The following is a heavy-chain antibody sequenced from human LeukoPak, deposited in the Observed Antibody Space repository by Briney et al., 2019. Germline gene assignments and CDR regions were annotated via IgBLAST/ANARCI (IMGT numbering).Heavy chain of an antibody. D-gene: IGHD1-14*01. J-gene: IGHJ3*02. CDR1: GYTFTGYY. Sequence: ASVKVSCKASGYTFTGYYMHWVRQAPGQGLEWMGWINPNSGGTNYAQKFQGRVAMTRDTSISTAYMELSSLRSEDTAVYYCARGPDRYDAFDIWGQGTMVTVSS. CDR2: INPNSGGT. V-gene: IGHV1-2*02. CDR3: ARGPDRYDAFDI.